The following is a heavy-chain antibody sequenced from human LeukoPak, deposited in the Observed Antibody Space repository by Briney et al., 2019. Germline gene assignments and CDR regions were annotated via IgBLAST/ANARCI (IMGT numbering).Heavy chain of an antibody. V-gene: IGHV1-8*03. D-gene: IGHD2-15*01. CDR1: GYTFTSYD. CDR3: ARGRAKRCSGGSCYFDY. CDR2: MNLNSGNT. Sequence: EASGKVSCKASGYTFTSYDINWVRQPTGQGREWMGWMNLNSGNTGYAQKFQGRVTITRNTSTSTAYMWLSSLRPADTAVYYCARGRAKRCSGGSCYFDYWGQGTLVTVSS. J-gene: IGHJ4*01.